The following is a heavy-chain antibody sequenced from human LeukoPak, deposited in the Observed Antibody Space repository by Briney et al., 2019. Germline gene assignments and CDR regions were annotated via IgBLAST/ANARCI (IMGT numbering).Heavy chain of an antibody. Sequence: SETPSLTCAVYGGSFSGYYWSWIRQPPGKGLEWIGEIYHSGSTNYNLSLKSRVTISVDKSKNQFSLKLNSVTAADTAVYYCARDYCTSTTCPNWFDPWGQGTLVTVSS. J-gene: IGHJ5*02. CDR2: IYHSGST. D-gene: IGHD2-2*01. CDR1: GGSFSGYY. V-gene: IGHV4-34*01. CDR3: ARDYCTSTTCPNWFDP.